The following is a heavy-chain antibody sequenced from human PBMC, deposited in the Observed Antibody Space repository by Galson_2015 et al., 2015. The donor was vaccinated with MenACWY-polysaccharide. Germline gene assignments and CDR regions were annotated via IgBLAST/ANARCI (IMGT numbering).Heavy chain of an antibody. D-gene: IGHD6-13*01. J-gene: IGHJ4*02. V-gene: IGHV3-23*01. Sequence: SLRLSCAASGFTFDDYAMHWVRQAPGRGLEWVSGSGSGGGLYYADSVKGRFTVSRDNSKNTLYLQMNNLRAEDTAVYYCAKVGPRSSWTMGLDYWGQGTLVTVSS. CDR3: AKVGPRSSWTMGLDY. CDR2: SGSGGGL. CDR1: GFTFDDYA.